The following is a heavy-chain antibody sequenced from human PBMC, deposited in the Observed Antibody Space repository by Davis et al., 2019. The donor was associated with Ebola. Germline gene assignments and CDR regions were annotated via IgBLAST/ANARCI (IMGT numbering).Heavy chain of an antibody. CDR1: GFNFSTYR. D-gene: IGHD6-6*01. CDR3: ARLFSRSVA. Sequence: GESLKISCAASGFNFSTYRMHWVRQAPGKGLVWVSLIESDGSTTTYADSVKGRFTISRDNAKNTLFLQMHSLRVEDTAVYYCARLFSRSVAWGQGTLVTVSS. CDR2: IESDGSTT. V-gene: IGHV3-74*01. J-gene: IGHJ5*02.